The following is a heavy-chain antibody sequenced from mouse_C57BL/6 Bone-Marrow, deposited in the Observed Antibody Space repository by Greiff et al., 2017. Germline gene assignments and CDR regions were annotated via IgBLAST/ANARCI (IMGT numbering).Heavy chain of an antibody. CDR2: ISSGGSYT. V-gene: IGHV5-6*01. CDR1: GFTFSSYG. CDR3: ARAYYYGSWFAY. D-gene: IGHD1-1*01. Sequence: EVQVVESGGDLVKPGGSLKLSCAASGFTFSSYGMSWVRQTPDKRLEWVATISSGGSYTYYPDSVKGRFTISRDNAKNTLYLQISSLKSEDTAMYYCARAYYYGSWFAYWGQGTLVTVSA. J-gene: IGHJ3*01.